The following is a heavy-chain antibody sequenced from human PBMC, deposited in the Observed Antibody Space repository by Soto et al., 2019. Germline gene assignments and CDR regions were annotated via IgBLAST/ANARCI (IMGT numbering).Heavy chain of an antibody. CDR2: IIPILGIA. CDR1: GGTFSSYT. V-gene: IGHV1-69*04. Sequence: SVKVSCKASGGTFSSYTISWVRQAPGQGLEWMGRIIPILGIANYAQKFQGRVTITADKSTSTAYMELSSLRSEDTAVYYCARDHLERPRLAYYYYYMDVWGKGTTVTVSS. CDR3: ARDHLERPRLAYYYYYMDV. D-gene: IGHD1-1*01. J-gene: IGHJ6*03.